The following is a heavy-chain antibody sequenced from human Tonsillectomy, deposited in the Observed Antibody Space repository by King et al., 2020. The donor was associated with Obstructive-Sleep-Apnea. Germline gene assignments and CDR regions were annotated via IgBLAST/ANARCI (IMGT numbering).Heavy chain of an antibody. Sequence: VQLQQWGAGLLKPSETLSLTCAGFGGSFSDYYWSWIRQPPGKGREWIGEINQSRSTNYNPSLKSRVTISVDTSKNHFSLKLNSVTAADTAVYYCARGSGAAAVNWFDPWGQGTLVTVSS. V-gene: IGHV4-34*01. CDR2: INQSRST. CDR3: ARGSGAAAVNWFDP. J-gene: IGHJ5*02. CDR1: GGSFSDYY. D-gene: IGHD6-13*01.